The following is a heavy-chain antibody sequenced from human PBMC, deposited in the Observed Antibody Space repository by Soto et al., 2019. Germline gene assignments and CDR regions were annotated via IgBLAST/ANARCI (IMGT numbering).Heavy chain of an antibody. D-gene: IGHD3-22*01. J-gene: IGHJ3*02. Sequence: SETLSLTCTVSGGSISSGDYYWSWIRQPPGKGLEWIGYIYYSGGTYYNPSLKSRVTISVDTSKNQFSLKLSSVTAADTAVYYCARGDSSGYYYGYPGAFDIWGQGTMVTVSS. CDR1: GGSISSGDYY. V-gene: IGHV4-30-4*01. CDR3: ARGDSSGYYYGYPGAFDI. CDR2: IYYSGGT.